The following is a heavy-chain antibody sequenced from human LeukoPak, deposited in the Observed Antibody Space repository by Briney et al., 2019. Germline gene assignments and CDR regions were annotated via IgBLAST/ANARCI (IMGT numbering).Heavy chain of an antibody. J-gene: IGHJ2*01. CDR1: GDSVSSRSYY. CDR3: ARHGYCGGGSCCSSPWHFDL. Sequence: SETLSLTCSVSGDSVSSRSYYWGWTRQPPGKGLEWIGSISYSGGTYYCPSLKSRVTISADTSKNQFSLRLSSVTATDTAVYYCARHGYCGGGSCCSSPWHFDLWGRGTLVTVSS. D-gene: IGHD2-15*01. V-gene: IGHV4-39*01. CDR2: ISYSGGT.